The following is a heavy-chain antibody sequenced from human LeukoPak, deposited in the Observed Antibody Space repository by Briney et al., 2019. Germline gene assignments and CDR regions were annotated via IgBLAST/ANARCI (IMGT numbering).Heavy chain of an antibody. J-gene: IGHJ4*02. CDR2: IGGNGGST. CDR1: GFTFSSYA. Sequence: GGSLRLSCAASGFTFSSYAMSWVRQAPGKGLEWVSTIGGNGGSTYYADSVKGRFTISRDNSKNTLYLQMSSLRAEDSAVYYCAKRGGYETMAAFDYWGQGTLVTVSS. CDR3: AKRGGYETMAAFDY. D-gene: IGHD3-10*01. V-gene: IGHV3-23*01.